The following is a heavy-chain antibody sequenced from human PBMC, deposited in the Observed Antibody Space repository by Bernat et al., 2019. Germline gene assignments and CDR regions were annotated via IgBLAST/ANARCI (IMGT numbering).Heavy chain of an antibody. CDR3: ARLDVDTTDAFDI. V-gene: IGHV3-53*02. Sequence: EVQLVETGGGLIQPGGSLRLSCAASGFTVSSNYMSWVRQAPGKGLEWVSVIYSGGSTYYADSVKGRFTISRDNSKNTLYLQMNSLRAEYTAVYYCARLDVDTTDAFDIWGQGTMVTVSS. J-gene: IGHJ3*02. CDR2: IYSGGST. D-gene: IGHD5-18*01. CDR1: GFTVSSNY.